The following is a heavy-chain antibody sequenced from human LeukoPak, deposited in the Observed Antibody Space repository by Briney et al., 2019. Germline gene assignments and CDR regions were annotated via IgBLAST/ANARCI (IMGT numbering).Heavy chain of an antibody. CDR2: IYTSGST. CDR3: AREYRGYRNPNGFDP. Sequence: SETLSLTCTVSGGSISSYYWSWIRQPAGKGLDWIGRIYTSGSTNYNPSLKSRVTMSVDTSKNQFSLKLRSVTAADTAVYYCAREYRGYRNPNGFDPWGQGTLVTVSS. CDR1: GGSISSYY. V-gene: IGHV4-4*07. J-gene: IGHJ5*02. D-gene: IGHD5-12*01.